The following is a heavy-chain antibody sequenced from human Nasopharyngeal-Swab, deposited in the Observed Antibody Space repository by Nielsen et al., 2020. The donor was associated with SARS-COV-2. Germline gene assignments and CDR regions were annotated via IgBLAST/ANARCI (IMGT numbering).Heavy chain of an antibody. CDR2: IRSKANSYAT. Sequence: GESLKIYWAGCGFTFSGSAMHWVRQASGKGLEWVGRIRSKANSYATAYAASVKGRFTISRDDSKNTAYLQMNSLKTEDTAVYYCTSRYSYGLWGQGTLVTVSS. V-gene: IGHV3-73*01. CDR1: GFTFSGSA. J-gene: IGHJ4*02. CDR3: TSRYSYGL. D-gene: IGHD5-18*01.